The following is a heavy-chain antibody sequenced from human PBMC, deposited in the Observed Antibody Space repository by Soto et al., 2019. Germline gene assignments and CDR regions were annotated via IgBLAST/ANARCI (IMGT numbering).Heavy chain of an antibody. CDR2: IVVGSGNT. CDR1: GFTFTSSA. V-gene: IGHV1-58*01. J-gene: IGHJ6*02. CDR3: AADRGITGTTGFGMDV. D-gene: IGHD1-7*01. Sequence: QMQLVQSGPEVKKPGTSVKVSCKASGFTFTSSAVQWVRQARGQRLEWIGWIVVGSGNTNYAQKFQERVTFTRDMSTSTAYMELSSLRSEGTAVYYCAADRGITGTTGFGMDVWGQGTTVTVSS.